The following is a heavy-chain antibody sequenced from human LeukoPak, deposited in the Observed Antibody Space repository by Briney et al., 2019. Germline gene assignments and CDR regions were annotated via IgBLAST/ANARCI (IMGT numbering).Heavy chain of an antibody. D-gene: IGHD2-15*01. CDR1: GGSFSGYY. CDR3: ARGDCSGGSCYLDY. Sequence: PSETLSLTCAVYGGSFSGYYWSWIRQPPGKGLEWIGEINHSGSTNYNPSLKSRVTISVDTSKNQFSLKLSSVTAADTAVYYCARGDCSGGSCYLDYWGQGTLVTVSS. CDR2: INHSGST. V-gene: IGHV4-34*01. J-gene: IGHJ4*02.